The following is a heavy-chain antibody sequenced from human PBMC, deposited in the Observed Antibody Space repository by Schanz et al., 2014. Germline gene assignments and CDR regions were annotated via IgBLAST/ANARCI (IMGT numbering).Heavy chain of an antibody. V-gene: IGHV3-74*02. D-gene: IGHD5-18*01. Sequence: EVQLVSSGGELIQPGGSLRLSCEASGFTFSRYWMHWVRQAPGKGLEWVSRLNFDETYTSYADSVKGRFTISRDNAKNTVYLQMTSLRVEDTAVYYCARGGADSAMAHEYWGRGRLGT. CDR2: LNFDETYT. CDR1: GFTFSRYW. CDR3: ARGGADSAMAHEY. J-gene: IGHJ4*02.